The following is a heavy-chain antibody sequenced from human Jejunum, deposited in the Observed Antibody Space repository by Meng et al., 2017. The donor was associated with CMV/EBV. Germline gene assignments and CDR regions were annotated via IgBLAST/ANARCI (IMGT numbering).Heavy chain of an antibody. D-gene: IGHD3-22*01. J-gene: IGHJ3*02. Sequence: FRVSSNYMSWVRQAPGRGLEWVSVIYSGGSTYYAGSVKGRFTVSRDNDQNTLRLQMNSLRPEDTAVYYCATAYYYDRSGYYPVFDIWGQGTMVTVSS. V-gene: IGHV3-66*02. CDR3: ATAYYYDRSGYYPVFDI. CDR2: IYSGGST. CDR1: FRVSSNY.